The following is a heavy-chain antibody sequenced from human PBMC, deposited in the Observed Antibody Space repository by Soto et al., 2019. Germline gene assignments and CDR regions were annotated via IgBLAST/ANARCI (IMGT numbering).Heavy chain of an antibody. Sequence: ASVKVSCKASGYTITSYGISWVRQDPGQGLEWMGWISAYNGNTNYAQKLQGRVTMTTDTSTSTAYMELRSLRSDDTAVYYCAREVVTSGWYYGMDVWGQGTTVTVSS. CDR1: GYTITSYG. CDR3: AREVVTSGWYYGMDV. D-gene: IGHD6-19*01. V-gene: IGHV1-18*01. CDR2: ISAYNGNT. J-gene: IGHJ6*02.